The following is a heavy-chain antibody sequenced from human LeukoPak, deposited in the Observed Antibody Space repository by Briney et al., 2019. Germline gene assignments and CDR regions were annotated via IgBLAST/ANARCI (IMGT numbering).Heavy chain of an antibody. CDR3: ATFPPPQQLVPFAGDAFDI. V-gene: IGHV4-34*01. J-gene: IGHJ3*02. Sequence: KPSETLSLTCAVYGGSFSGYYWSWVRQPPGKGLEWIGEINHSGSTNYNPSLKSRVTISVDTSKNQFSLKLSSVTAADTAVYYCATFPPPQQLVPFAGDAFDIWGQGTMVTVSS. CDR1: GGSFSGYY. D-gene: IGHD6-13*01. CDR2: INHSGST.